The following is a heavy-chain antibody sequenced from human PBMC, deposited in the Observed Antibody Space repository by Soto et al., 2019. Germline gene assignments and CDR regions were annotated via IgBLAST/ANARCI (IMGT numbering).Heavy chain of an antibody. V-gene: IGHV4-39*01. CDR3: ARHSRSRYYDSSGPLGDWFDP. Sequence: SDTLSLTCTVSGGSISSSSYYWGWIRQPPGKGLEWIGSIYYSGSTYYNPSLKSRVTISVDTSKNQFSLKLSSVTAADTAVYYCARHSRSRYYDSSGPLGDWFDPWGQGTLVTVSS. J-gene: IGHJ5*02. D-gene: IGHD3-22*01. CDR2: IYYSGST. CDR1: GGSISSSSYY.